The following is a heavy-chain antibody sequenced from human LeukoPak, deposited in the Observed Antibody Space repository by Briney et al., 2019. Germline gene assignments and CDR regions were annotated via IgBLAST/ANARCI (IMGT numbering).Heavy chain of an antibody. Sequence: GGSLRFSCAASGFTFSSYSMNWVRQAPGKGLEWVSYISSSSSTIYYADSVKGRFTISRDNAKNSLYLQMNSLRAEDTAVYYCARDLLTVTKGNWGQGTLVTVSS. D-gene: IGHD4-17*01. CDR2: ISSSSSTI. V-gene: IGHV3-48*04. CDR1: GFTFSSYS. CDR3: ARDLLTVTKGN. J-gene: IGHJ4*02.